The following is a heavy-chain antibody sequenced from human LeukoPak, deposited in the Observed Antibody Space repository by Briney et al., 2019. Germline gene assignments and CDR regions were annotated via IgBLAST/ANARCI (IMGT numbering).Heavy chain of an antibody. Sequence: SETLSLTCAVYGGSFSGYYWSWIRQPPGKGLEWIGEINHSGSTNYNPSLKSRVTISVDTSKNQFSLKLSSVTAADTAVYYCARGGARWFSRNNWFDPWGQGTLVTVSS. D-gene: IGHD4-23*01. CDR1: GGSFSGYY. CDR3: ARGGARWFSRNNWFDP. V-gene: IGHV4-34*01. CDR2: INHSGST. J-gene: IGHJ5*02.